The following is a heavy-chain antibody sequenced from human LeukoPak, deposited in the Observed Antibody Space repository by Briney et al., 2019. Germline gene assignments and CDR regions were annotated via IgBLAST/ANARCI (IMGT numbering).Heavy chain of an antibody. CDR3: ASGDKLDY. J-gene: IGHJ4*02. CDR2: IKVDGSEK. V-gene: IGHV3-7*01. Sequence: GGSLRLSCVGSGFTFSSFWMTWVRQAPGNGLEWVANIKVDGSEKHYGDSVKGRFTISRDNAKNSLYLQMNSPRAEDTAVYYCASGDKLDYWGQGTLATVSS. CDR1: GFTFSSFW.